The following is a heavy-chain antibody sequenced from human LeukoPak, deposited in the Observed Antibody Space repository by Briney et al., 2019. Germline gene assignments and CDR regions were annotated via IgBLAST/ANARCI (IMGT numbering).Heavy chain of an antibody. V-gene: IGHV1-69*13. CDR3: ARSILSSSEYYLDY. CDR2: IIPIFGTA. Sequence: GASVRVSCKASGGTFSSYAISWVRQAPGQGHEWMGGIIPIFGTANYAQKFQGRVTITADESTSTAYMELSSLRSEDTAVYYCARSILSSSEYYLDYWGQGTLVTVSS. D-gene: IGHD6-6*01. CDR1: GGTFSSYA. J-gene: IGHJ4*02.